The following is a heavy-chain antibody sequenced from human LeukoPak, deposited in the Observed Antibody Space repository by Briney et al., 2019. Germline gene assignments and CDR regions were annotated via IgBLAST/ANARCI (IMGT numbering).Heavy chain of an antibody. CDR2: ISGSGGST. CDR1: GFTFSSYA. J-gene: IGHJ4*02. Sequence: GGSLRLSCAASGFTFSSYAMSWVRQAPGKGLEWVSAISGSGGSTYYADSVKGRFTISRDNAKNSLYLQMNSLRAEDTAVYYCARVPPYYYDSSGYYFDYWGQGTLVTVSS. V-gene: IGHV3-23*01. D-gene: IGHD3-22*01. CDR3: ARVPPYYYDSSGYYFDY.